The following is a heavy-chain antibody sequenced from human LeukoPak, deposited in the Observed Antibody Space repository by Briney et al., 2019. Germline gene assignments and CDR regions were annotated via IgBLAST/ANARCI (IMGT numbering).Heavy chain of an antibody. Sequence: PGRSLRLSCAASGFTFSSYGMHWVRQAPGKGLEWVAVISYDGSNKYYADSVKGRFTISRDNSKNTLYLQMNSLRAEDMAVYYCAKAMTTVPTGVDYWGQGTLVTVSS. V-gene: IGHV3-30*18. D-gene: IGHD4-17*01. J-gene: IGHJ4*02. CDR2: ISYDGSNK. CDR3: AKAMTTVPTGVDY. CDR1: GFTFSSYG.